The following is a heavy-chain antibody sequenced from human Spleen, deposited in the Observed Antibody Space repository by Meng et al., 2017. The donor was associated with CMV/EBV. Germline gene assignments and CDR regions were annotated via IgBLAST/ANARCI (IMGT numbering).Heavy chain of an antibody. J-gene: IGHJ6*02. Sequence: GESLKISCAASGFTFSNYAMSWVRQAPGKGLEWVSAVTGSGGSTYYADSVKGRFTISRDNSKNTLYLQMNSLRSEDTAVYYCARDRTGDCSSTSCYNYYYYYGMDVWGQGTTVTVSS. CDR3: ARDRTGDCSSTSCYNYYYYYGMDV. D-gene: IGHD2-2*02. CDR2: VTGSGGST. V-gene: IGHV3-23*01. CDR1: GFTFSNYA.